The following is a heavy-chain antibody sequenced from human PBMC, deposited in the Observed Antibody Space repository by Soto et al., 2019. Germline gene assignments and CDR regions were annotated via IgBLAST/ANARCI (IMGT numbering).Heavy chain of an antibody. CDR2: IKGDGSER. CDR1: GFTFSSFW. J-gene: IGHJ6*02. D-gene: IGHD2-2*01. CDR3: ARELCISAKCYGNHYYGMDV. V-gene: IGHV3-7*01. Sequence: PGGSLRLSCAASGFTFSSFWMSWVRQAPGMGLEWVANIKGDGSERDYVDSVKGRFTISRDNAKNSLYLHMNSLRAEDTAVYFCARELCISAKCYGNHYYGMDVWGQGTTVTVSS.